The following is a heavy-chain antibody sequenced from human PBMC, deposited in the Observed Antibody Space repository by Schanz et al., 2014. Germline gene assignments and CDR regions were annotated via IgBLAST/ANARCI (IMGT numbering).Heavy chain of an antibody. Sequence: QVQLVQSGAEVKKPGASVKVSCKASGYIFTSYSMHWVRQAPGQGLEWMGIINPSGGGTSYALRFQDRVTVTRDTSRSTVYMELSSLRSEDTAVYYCARAPTAYCSDTSCLGTPFDYWGQGTLVTVSS. V-gene: IGHV1-46*03. J-gene: IGHJ4*02. CDR1: GYIFTSYS. D-gene: IGHD2-2*01. CDR3: ARAPTAYCSDTSCLGTPFDY. CDR2: INPSGGGT.